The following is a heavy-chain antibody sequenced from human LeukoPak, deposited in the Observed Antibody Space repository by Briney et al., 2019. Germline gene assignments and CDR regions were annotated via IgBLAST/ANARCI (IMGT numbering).Heavy chain of an antibody. CDR3: AREKNGNEPFDY. D-gene: IGHD4-23*01. V-gene: IGHV4-59*01. CDR1: GASISSYY. J-gene: IGHJ4*02. Sequence: PSETLSLTCTVSGASISSYYWSWIRQPPGKGLEWIGYLYNTRNPYYNPSLKSRVTISVDTSKNQFSLKVSSVTAADTAVYYCAREKNGNEPFDYWGQGTLVTVSS. CDR2: LYNTRNP.